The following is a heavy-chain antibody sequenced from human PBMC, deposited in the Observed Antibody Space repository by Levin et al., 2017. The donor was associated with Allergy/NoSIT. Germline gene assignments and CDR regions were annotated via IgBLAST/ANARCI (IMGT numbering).Heavy chain of an antibody. D-gene: IGHD3-3*01. J-gene: IGHJ6*02. CDR2: IYSGGST. Sequence: GGSLRLSCAASGFTVSSNYMSWVRQAPGKGLEWVSVIYSGGSTYYADSVKGRFTISRDNSKNTLYLQMNSLRAEDTAVYYCARDPKDSIFGVVIPYGMDVWGQGTTVTVSS. V-gene: IGHV3-66*01. CDR1: GFTVSSNY. CDR3: ARDPKDSIFGVVIPYGMDV.